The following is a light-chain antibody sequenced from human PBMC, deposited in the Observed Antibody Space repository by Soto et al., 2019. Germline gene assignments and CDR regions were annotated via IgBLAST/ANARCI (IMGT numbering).Light chain of an antibody. CDR2: ASS. CDR1: QSLSRTY. J-gene: IGKJ2*01. Sequence: EIVLTQSPGTLSLSPGDRATLSCRASQSLSRTYLAWYQQKPGQAPRLLIYASSDRAPGIPDRFRGSGSGTDFTLTISRLEPEDFAVYYCQGYGSSPLYTFGQGTKLEIK. V-gene: IGKV3-20*01. CDR3: QGYGSSPLYT.